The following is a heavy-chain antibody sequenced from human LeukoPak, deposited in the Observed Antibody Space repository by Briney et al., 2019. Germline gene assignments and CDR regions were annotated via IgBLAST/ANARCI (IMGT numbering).Heavy chain of an antibody. CDR3: ATPAAVVGATIARYPFDV. J-gene: IGHJ3*01. CDR1: GSFLNDLC. Sequence: ASVRVSCKISGSFLNDLCMHWVRQAPGKGLPWMGGFDPESGETVYAQKFQGRVTMIEDTSTDTAYMELSGLTSEDTALYFCATPAAVVGATIARYPFDVWGQRT. D-gene: IGHD1-26*01. CDR2: FDPESGET. V-gene: IGHV1-24*01.